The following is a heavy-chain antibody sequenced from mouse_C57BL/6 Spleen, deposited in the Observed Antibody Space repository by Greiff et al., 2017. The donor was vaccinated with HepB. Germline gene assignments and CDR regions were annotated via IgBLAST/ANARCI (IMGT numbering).Heavy chain of an antibody. V-gene: IGHV1-50*01. CDR2: IDPSDSYT. D-gene: IGHD1-1*01. J-gene: IGHJ2*01. Sequence: VQLQQSGAELVKPGASVKLSCKASGYTFTSYWMQWVKQRPGQGLEWIGEIDPSDSYTNYNQKFKGKATLTVDTSSSTAYMQLSSLTSEDSAVYYCARWSRPYFDYWGQGTTLTVSS. CDR1: GYTFTSYW. CDR3: ARWSRPYFDY.